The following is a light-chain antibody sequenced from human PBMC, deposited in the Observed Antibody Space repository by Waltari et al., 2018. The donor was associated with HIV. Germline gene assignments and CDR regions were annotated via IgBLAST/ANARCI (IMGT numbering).Light chain of an antibody. CDR1: SRAVGGYKC. J-gene: IGLJ3*02. V-gene: IGLV2-23*02. Sequence: QSALTQPASVSGSPGQSTTISCTGASRAVGGYKCVFWYHPQPGKAHNLMIYDVSERPSGVSNRFAGSKSGNTASLTISGLQAEDEADYYCCSYAGSSTLRFGGGTKVTVL. CDR3: CSYAGSSTLR. CDR2: DVS.